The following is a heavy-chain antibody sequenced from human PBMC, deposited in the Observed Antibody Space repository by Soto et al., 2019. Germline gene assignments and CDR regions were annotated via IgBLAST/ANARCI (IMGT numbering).Heavy chain of an antibody. CDR2: SYPADSDA. V-gene: IGHV5-51*01. Sequence: PGESLKISSKADGYSLTRRWLGWVRQVPWRGLEWLAVSYPADSDARYSPSFRGRGTISVDIYINTVYLQWRSLKASDTAIYFCARQDIVTAPLRGVYFDSWAQGP. D-gene: IGHD2-15*01. CDR1: GYSLTRRW. CDR3: ARQDIVTAPLRGVYFDS. J-gene: IGHJ4*02.